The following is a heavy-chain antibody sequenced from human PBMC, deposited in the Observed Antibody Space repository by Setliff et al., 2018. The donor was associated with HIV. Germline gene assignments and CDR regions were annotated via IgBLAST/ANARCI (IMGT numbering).Heavy chain of an antibody. Sequence: SETLSLTCTVSGDSISSSTYYWGWTRQPPGRGLEWIGSIFYTGFTYYSPSLESRVTMSVDTSKNQFSLRVRSVTAADTAVYYCARVVKGYNWNYFGYWGQGTLVTVSS. CDR3: ARVVKGYNWNYFGY. D-gene: IGHD1-20*01. CDR2: IFYTGFT. CDR1: GDSISSSTYY. V-gene: IGHV4-39*07. J-gene: IGHJ4*02.